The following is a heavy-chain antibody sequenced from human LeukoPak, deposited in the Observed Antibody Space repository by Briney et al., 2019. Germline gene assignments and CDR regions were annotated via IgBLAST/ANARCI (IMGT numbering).Heavy chain of an antibody. Sequence: SGGSLRLSCAASGFTFSSYWMHWVRQAPGKGLVWVSRINSDGSSTSYADSVKGRFTISRGNAKNTLYLQMNSLRAEDTAVYYCARADTAPRCGMDVWGQGTTVTVSS. CDR3: ARADTAPRCGMDV. J-gene: IGHJ6*02. CDR1: GFTFSSYW. V-gene: IGHV3-74*01. D-gene: IGHD5-18*01. CDR2: INSDGSST.